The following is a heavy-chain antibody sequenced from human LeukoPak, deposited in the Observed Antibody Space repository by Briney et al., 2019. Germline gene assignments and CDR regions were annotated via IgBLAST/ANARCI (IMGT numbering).Heavy chain of an antibody. J-gene: IGHJ4*02. Sequence: GGSLRLSCAASGFTFSSYGMHWVRQAPGKGLEWVAFIRYDGSNKYYADSVKGRFTISRDNSKNTLYLQMNSLRAEDTAVYYCAKDKSSSWYGPVGYWGQGTLVTVSS. CDR3: AKDKSSSWYGPVGY. D-gene: IGHD6-13*01. V-gene: IGHV3-30*02. CDR2: IRYDGSNK. CDR1: GFTFSSYG.